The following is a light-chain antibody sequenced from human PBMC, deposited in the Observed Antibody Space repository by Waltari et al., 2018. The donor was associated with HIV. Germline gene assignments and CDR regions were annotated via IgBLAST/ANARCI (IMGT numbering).Light chain of an antibody. V-gene: IGKV3-15*01. Sequence: LTQSPATLSVSVGERVTLSCRASQSLTANLAWYQQRPCQAPRLLIYGASSRATDIPARFSGSGSGTDYTLTSSTVQSEDSAVYYCQQNIHWHPYTFGQGNKL. CDR2: GAS. J-gene: IGKJ2*01. CDR3: QQNIHWHPYT. CDR1: QSLTAN.